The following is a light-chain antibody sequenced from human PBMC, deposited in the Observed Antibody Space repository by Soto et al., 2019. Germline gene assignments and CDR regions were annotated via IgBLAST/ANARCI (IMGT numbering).Light chain of an antibody. CDR3: QTWDTGIRV. CDR1: GGHSSYA. Sequence: QLVLTQSPSASASLGASVKLTCTLTGGHSSYAIAWHQQQSMKGPRFLLKFISDGSQTKGDGIPDRFSGSSFGAERYLTISSLQSEDEADYYCQTWDTGIRVFGGGTKLTVL. V-gene: IGLV4-69*01. CDR2: FISDGSQ. J-gene: IGLJ3*02.